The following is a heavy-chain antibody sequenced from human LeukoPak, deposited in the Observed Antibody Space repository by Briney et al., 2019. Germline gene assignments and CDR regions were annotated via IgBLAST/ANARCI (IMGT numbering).Heavy chain of an antibody. CDR1: GYFFATYW. CDR2: IYPDDSDT. Sequence: GEALKISCEGSGYFFATYWIAWVRQMPGKGLEWMGIIYPDDSDTRYSPSFQGQVTMSADKSISTAYLQWSSLKASDTAMYYCARHRTTYYYDYWGQGTLVTVSS. J-gene: IGHJ4*02. CDR3: ARHRTTYYYDY. D-gene: IGHD1-14*01. V-gene: IGHV5-51*01.